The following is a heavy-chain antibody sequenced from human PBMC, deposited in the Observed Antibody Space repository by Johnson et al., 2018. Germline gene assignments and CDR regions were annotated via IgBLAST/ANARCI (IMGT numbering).Heavy chain of an antibody. Sequence: VQLVECGAEVKKPGASVMVACTASGYTFTSYDINWVRQATGQGLEWMGWMNPNSGNTGYAQKFQGRVTMTRNTSISTDYMDLSSLRSEDTAVYYCARGLGGSYYYYMDVWGKGTTVTVSS. CDR3: ARGLGGSYYYYMDV. CDR2: MNPNSGNT. D-gene: IGHD3-16*01. J-gene: IGHJ6*03. V-gene: IGHV1-8*01. CDR1: GYTFTSYD.